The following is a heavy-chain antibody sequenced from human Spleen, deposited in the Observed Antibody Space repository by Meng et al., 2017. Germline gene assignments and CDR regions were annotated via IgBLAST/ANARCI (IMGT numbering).Heavy chain of an antibody. CDR1: GDSVSSNIGA. V-gene: IGHV6-1*01. Sequence: VQLQQSGPGLVKPSQTLSGTCAISGDSVSSNIGAWNWIRQSPSRGLEWLGRTYYRSKWYNEYAVSVKSRITINPDTSKNQLSLQLSSVTPEDTAVYYCARGVTTFDYWGQGTLVTVSS. CDR2: TYYRSKWYN. CDR3: ARGVTTFDY. J-gene: IGHJ4*02. D-gene: IGHD4-17*01.